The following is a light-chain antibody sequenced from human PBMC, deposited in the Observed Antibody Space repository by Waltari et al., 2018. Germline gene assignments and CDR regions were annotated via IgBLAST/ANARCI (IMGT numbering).Light chain of an antibody. Sequence: QTVVNQEPSFSVSPGGTVTLTCGLRSGSVSPSYYPSWYQQTPGRPPRTLIYNANTRSSGVPDRFSGSILGNKAALTITGAQADDESDYYCVLYMTSGISVFGGGTKLTVL. CDR2: NAN. J-gene: IGLJ3*02. CDR3: VLYMTSGISV. CDR1: SGSVSPSYY. V-gene: IGLV8-61*01.